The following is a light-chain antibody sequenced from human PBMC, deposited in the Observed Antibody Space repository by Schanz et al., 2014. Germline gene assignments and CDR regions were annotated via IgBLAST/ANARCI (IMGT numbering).Light chain of an antibody. V-gene: IGKV1-39*01. J-gene: IGKJ4*01. Sequence: DIQMTQSPSSLSASVGDRVTITCRASQSISNYLNWYQQKPGKAPKLLIYTASSLQSGVPSRFSGSGFGTEFTLTISSLQSEDFATYYCQQYDRYPLTFGGGTKVEIK. CDR3: QQYDRYPLT. CDR1: QSISNY. CDR2: TAS.